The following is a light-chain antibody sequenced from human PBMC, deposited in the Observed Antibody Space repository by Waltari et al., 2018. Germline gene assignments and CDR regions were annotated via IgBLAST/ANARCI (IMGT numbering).Light chain of an antibody. CDR3: QHYVNLPVT. CDR2: DAS. J-gene: IGKJ1*01. V-gene: IGKV3-20*01. Sequence: EIVLTQSPGTLSLSPGDRATLSCRASQSVGKYLVWYQQKPGQAPRLLFYDASIRSTGIPDRFSGSGSGTDFSLTISRLEPEDFAVYYCQHYVNLPVTFGQGTKVEIK. CDR1: QSVGKY.